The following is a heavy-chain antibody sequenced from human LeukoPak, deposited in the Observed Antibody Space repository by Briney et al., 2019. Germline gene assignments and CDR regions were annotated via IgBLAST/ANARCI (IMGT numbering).Heavy chain of an antibody. V-gene: IGHV4-34*01. CDR1: GGSFSGYY. CDR3: ARGKVVPAAPYYMDV. J-gene: IGHJ6*03. Sequence: PSETLSLTCAVYGGSFSGYYWSWIRQPPGKGLEWIGEINHSGSTNYNPSLKGRVTISVDTSKDQFSLKLSSVTAADTAVYYCARGKVVPAAPYYMDVWGKGTTVTVSS. D-gene: IGHD2-2*01. CDR2: INHSGST.